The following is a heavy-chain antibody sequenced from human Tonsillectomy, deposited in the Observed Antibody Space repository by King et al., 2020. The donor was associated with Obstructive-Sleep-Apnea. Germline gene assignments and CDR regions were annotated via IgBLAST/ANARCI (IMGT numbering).Heavy chain of an antibody. D-gene: IGHD3-9*01. V-gene: IGHV5-10-1*01. CDR3: ARAYYEILTGYSPYPGY. Sequence: QLVQSGAEVKKPGESLRISCKGSGYSFTSYWISWVRQMPGKGLEWMGRIDPSDSYTNYSPSFQGHVTISADKSISTAYLQWSSLKASDTAMYYCARAYYEILTGYSPYPGYWGQGTLVTVSS. J-gene: IGHJ4*02. CDR2: IDPSDSYT. CDR1: GYSFTSYW.